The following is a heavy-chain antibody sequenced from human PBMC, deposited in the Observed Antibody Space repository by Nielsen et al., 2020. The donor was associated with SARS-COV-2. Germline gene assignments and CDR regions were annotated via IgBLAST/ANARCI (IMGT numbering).Heavy chain of an antibody. CDR3: ARGSTVTIFGVVILYGMDV. J-gene: IGHJ6*02. V-gene: IGHV4-34*01. CDR1: GGSFSGYY. CDR2: INHSGST. D-gene: IGHD3-3*01. Sequence: GSLRLSCAVYGGSFSGYYWSWIRQPPGKGLEWIGEINHSGSTNYNPSLKSRVTISVDTSKNQFSLKLSSVTAADTAVYYCARGSTVTIFGVVILYGMDVWGQGTTVTVSS.